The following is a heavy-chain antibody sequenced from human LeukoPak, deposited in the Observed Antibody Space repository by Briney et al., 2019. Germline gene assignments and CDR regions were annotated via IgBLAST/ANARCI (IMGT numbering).Heavy chain of an antibody. CDR1: GFTFSSYA. V-gene: IGHV3-23*01. Sequence: GGSLRLSCAASGFTFSSYAMSWVRQAPGKGLEWVSAISGSGGSTYYADSVKGRFTISRDNPKNTLYLQMNSLRAEDTAVYYCAKEEPGYSSGWYSTGEWDYWGQGTLVTVSS. CDR2: ISGSGGST. D-gene: IGHD6-19*01. CDR3: AKEEPGYSSGWYSTGEWDY. J-gene: IGHJ4*02.